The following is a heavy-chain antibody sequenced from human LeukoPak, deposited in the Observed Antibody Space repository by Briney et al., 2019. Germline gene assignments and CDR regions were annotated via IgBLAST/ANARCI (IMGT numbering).Heavy chain of an antibody. V-gene: IGHV3-23*01. D-gene: IGHD6-19*01. Sequence: GGSLRLSCAASGFTFTNYAMSWVRQAPGKGLEWVSSISGSGGTTYYADFLKGRFTISRDNSKNTLYLQMNSLRAEDTAVYYCARRSGIAVAGAFDYWGQGTLVTVSS. CDR3: ARRSGIAVAGAFDY. CDR1: GFTFTNYA. J-gene: IGHJ4*02. CDR2: ISGSGGTT.